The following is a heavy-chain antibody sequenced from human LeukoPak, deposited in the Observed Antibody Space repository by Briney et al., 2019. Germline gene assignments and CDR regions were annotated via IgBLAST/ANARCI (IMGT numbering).Heavy chain of an antibody. Sequence: RASVKVSCKASGYTFTSYDINWVRQATGQGLEWMGWMNPNSGNTGYAQKFQGRVTMTRNTSISTAYMELSSLRSEDTAVYYCARVLKAAGGYFDYWGQGTLVTVSS. V-gene: IGHV1-8*01. D-gene: IGHD6-13*01. J-gene: IGHJ4*02. CDR3: ARVLKAAGGYFDY. CDR1: GYTFTSYD. CDR2: MNPNSGNT.